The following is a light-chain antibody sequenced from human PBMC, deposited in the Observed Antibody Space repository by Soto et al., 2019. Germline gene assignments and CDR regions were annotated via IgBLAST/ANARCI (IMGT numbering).Light chain of an antibody. CDR1: QSVSTN. J-gene: IGKJ2*01. CDR2: GAS. CDR3: QEYYNWPPMYT. Sequence: EMVMTQSPATLSVSPGERATLSCRASQSVSTNLAWYQHKPGQPPRLLFYGASTRANGIPARFSGSASGTEFTLTIGRLQSEDFAVYYCQEYYNWPPMYTFGQGTKLEIK. V-gene: IGKV3-15*01.